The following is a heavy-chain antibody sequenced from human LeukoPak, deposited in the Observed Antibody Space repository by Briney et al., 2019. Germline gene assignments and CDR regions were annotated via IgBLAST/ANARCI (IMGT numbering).Heavy chain of an antibody. J-gene: IGHJ5*02. V-gene: IGHV4-39*01. CDR2: IYYSGST. Sequence: SETLSLTCTVSGGSISSSIYYWGWIRQPPGKGLEWIGSIYYSGSTYYNPSLKSRVTISVDTSKNQFSLKLSSVTAADTAVYYCARHDLGYCSGGSCYPGYNWFDPWSQGTLVTVSS. CDR3: ARHDLGYCSGGSCYPGYNWFDP. D-gene: IGHD2-15*01. CDR1: GGSISSSIYY.